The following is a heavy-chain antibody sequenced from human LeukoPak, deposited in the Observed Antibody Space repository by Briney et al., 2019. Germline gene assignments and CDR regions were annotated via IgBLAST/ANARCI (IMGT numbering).Heavy chain of an antibody. Sequence: SQTLSLTCTVSGGSISSGSYYWSWIRQPAGKGLEWIGRIYTSGSTNYNPSLKSRVTISVDTSKNQFSLKLSSVTAADTAVYYCARGRGYYDFWSGYLSHLDYWGQGTLVTVSS. V-gene: IGHV4-61*02. CDR1: GGSISSGSYY. CDR2: IYTSGST. D-gene: IGHD3-3*01. J-gene: IGHJ4*02. CDR3: ARGRGYYDFWSGYLSHLDY.